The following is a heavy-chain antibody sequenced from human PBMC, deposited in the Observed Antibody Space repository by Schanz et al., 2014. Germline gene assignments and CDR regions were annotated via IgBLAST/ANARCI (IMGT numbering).Heavy chain of an antibody. CDR1: GGTFSSYT. V-gene: IGHV1-69*02. Sequence: QVQLVQSGAEVKKPGSSVKVSCKASGGTFSSYTISWVRQARGQGLEWMGRIIPILGIANYAQKIQGRVSITADRSTSTAYMELSSLRSDDTTVYYCGRGFSRSYIDFWGQGTLITVSS. CDR2: IIPILGIA. J-gene: IGHJ4*02. D-gene: IGHD3-10*01. CDR3: GRGFSRSYIDF.